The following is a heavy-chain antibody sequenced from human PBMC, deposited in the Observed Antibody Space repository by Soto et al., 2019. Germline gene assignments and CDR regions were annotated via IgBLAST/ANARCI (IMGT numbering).Heavy chain of an antibody. CDR3: TTGYYDFWSGYHSGMDV. J-gene: IGHJ6*03. D-gene: IGHD3-3*01. V-gene: IGHV3-15*01. Sequence: GGSLRLSCAASGFTFSNAWMSWVRQAPGKGLEWVGRIKSKTDGGTTDYAAPVKGRFTISRDDSKNTLYLQMNSLKTEDTAVYYCTTGYYDFWSGYHSGMDVWGKGTTVTVSS. CDR1: GFTFSNAW. CDR2: IKSKTDGGTT.